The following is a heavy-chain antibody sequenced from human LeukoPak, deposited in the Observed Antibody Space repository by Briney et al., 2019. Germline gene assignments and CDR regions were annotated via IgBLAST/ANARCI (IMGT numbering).Heavy chain of an antibody. CDR1: GFTFSDYY. CDR2: ISSSSSYT. CDR3: ARDVAVQLWLRDPTWTGHFDY. Sequence: GGPLRLSCAASGFTFSDYYMSWIRQAPGKGLEWVSYISSSSSYTNYADSVKGRFTISRDNAKNSLYLQMNSLRAEDTAVYYCARDVAVQLWLRDPTWTGHFDYWGQGTLVTVSS. J-gene: IGHJ4*02. D-gene: IGHD5-18*01. V-gene: IGHV3-11*05.